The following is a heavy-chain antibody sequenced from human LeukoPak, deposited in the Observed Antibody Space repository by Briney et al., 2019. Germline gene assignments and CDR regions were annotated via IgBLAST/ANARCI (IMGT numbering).Heavy chain of an antibody. V-gene: IGHV3-53*01. Sequence: PGGSLRLSCAASRFTVSSNYMNWVRPAPGKGLEWVSGIYSGGSTYSADSVKGRFTISRDNSKNTLYLQMSSPRAEDTAVYYCARESVNYDSSGYYYRVDAFDIWGQGTMVTVSS. D-gene: IGHD3-22*01. CDR3: ARESVNYDSSGYYYRVDAFDI. CDR1: RFTVSSNY. J-gene: IGHJ3*02. CDR2: IYSGGST.